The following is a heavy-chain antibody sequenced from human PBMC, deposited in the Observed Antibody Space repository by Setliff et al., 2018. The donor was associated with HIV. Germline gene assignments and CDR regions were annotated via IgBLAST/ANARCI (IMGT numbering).Heavy chain of an antibody. Sequence: PGGSLRLSCVASGFTFSRYAMSWVRQAPGKGLEWVSAIGGSGGSTYYADSMEGRFTVSRENPKNTLYLEMDSLRAEDTAVYYCAKDRGHNFWSGYSDYWGQGTLVTVSS. CDR2: IGGSGGST. J-gene: IGHJ4*02. D-gene: IGHD3-3*01. CDR1: GFTFSRYA. CDR3: AKDRGHNFWSGYSDY. V-gene: IGHV3-23*01.